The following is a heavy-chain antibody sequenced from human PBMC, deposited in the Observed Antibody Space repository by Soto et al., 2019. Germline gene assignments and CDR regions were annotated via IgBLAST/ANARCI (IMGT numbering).Heavy chain of an antibody. Sequence: EVQLVESGGGLVQPGRSLRLSCAASGFTFDDYAMHWVRQAPGKGLEWVSGISWNSGSIGYADSVKGRFTISRDNAKNSLYLQMNSLRAEDTALSYCAKSWLHLGELSWYFDYWGQGTLVTVSS. CDR1: GFTFDDYA. J-gene: IGHJ4*02. CDR3: AKSWLHLGELSWYFDY. D-gene: IGHD3-16*02. V-gene: IGHV3-9*01. CDR2: ISWNSGSI.